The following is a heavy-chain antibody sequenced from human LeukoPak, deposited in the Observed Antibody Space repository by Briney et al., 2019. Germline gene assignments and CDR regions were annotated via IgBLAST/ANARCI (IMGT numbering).Heavy chain of an antibody. D-gene: IGHD3-22*01. CDR3: AKDDSSGYNFDAFDI. V-gene: IGHV3-30*18. Sequence: GRSLRLSCAATGFTFSSYGMHWVRQAPGKGLEWVAVISYDGSNKYYADSVKGRFTISRDNSKNTLYLQMNSLRAEDTAVYYCAKDDSSGYNFDAFDIRGQGTMVTVSS. J-gene: IGHJ3*02. CDR2: ISYDGSNK. CDR1: GFTFSSYG.